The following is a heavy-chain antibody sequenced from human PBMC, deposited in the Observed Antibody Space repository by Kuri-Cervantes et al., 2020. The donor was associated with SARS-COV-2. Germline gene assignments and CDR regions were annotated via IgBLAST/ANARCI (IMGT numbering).Heavy chain of an antibody. Sequence: GGSLRLSCAASGFTFSTYGMHWVRQAPGKGLEWVAVISYDGTNKYYADSVKGRFTISRDNSKNTLYLQMNSLRPEDTAVYYCAKDNSENGRGYWYFDLWGRGTLVTVSS. CDR2: ISYDGTNK. V-gene: IGHV3-30*18. CDR1: GFTFSTYG. D-gene: IGHD1-1*01. J-gene: IGHJ2*01. CDR3: AKDNSENGRGYWYFDL.